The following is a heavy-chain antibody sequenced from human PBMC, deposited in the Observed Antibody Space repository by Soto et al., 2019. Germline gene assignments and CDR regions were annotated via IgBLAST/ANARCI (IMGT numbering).Heavy chain of an antibody. J-gene: IGHJ3*02. CDR2: FDPEDGET. V-gene: IGHV1-24*01. Sequence: GASVKVSCKVSGYTLTELSMHWVRQAPGKGLEWMGGFDPEDGETIYAQKFQGRVTMTEDTSTDTAYMELSSLRSGDTAVYYCATPLYSSSWYPALDIWGQGTMVTVSS. CDR3: ATPLYSSSWYPALDI. D-gene: IGHD6-13*01. CDR1: GYTLTELS.